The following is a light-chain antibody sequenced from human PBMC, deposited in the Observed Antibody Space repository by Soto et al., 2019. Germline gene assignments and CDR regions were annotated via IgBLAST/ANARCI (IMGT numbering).Light chain of an antibody. CDR2: VAS. J-gene: IGKJ1*01. Sequence: DIQMTQSPSSLSASVGDRVTITCRASQSISNYLNWYQQKPGKAPNLLIYVASNLQRGVPPRFRGSGSGTELTLTISSLQPEDLATYSSQQSYITPQTCGQGTKVEIK. CDR3: QQSYITPQT. V-gene: IGKV1-39*01. CDR1: QSISNY.